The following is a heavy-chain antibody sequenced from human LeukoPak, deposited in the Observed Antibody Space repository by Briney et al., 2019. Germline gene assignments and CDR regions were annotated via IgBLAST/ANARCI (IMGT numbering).Heavy chain of an antibody. D-gene: IGHD3-22*01. CDR2: IGGSDGRT. CDR3: AKDSSSYDWGYMDV. V-gene: IGHV3-23*01. CDR1: GFTFSTYA. J-gene: IGHJ6*03. Sequence: GGSLRLSCAASGFTFSTYAMSWVRQAPGKGLEWVSLIGGSDGRTRYADSVKGRFTISRDDSKNTLYLQMNSLRAEDTAVYYCAKDSSSYDWGYMDVWGKGTTVTISS.